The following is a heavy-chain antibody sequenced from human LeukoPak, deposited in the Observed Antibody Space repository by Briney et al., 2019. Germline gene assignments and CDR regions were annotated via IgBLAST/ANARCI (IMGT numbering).Heavy chain of an antibody. D-gene: IGHD3-22*01. CDR3: ARVGIVLVTGSNWVDP. Sequence: SETLSLTCTVSGGSISSSSYYWGWIRQPPGKGLEWIGTIYHSGSTYSNSSLKGRVTISVDTSKNQFSLKFNSVTAADTAVYYCARVGIVLVTGSNWVDPWGQGTLVTVSS. CDR1: GGSISSSSYY. V-gene: IGHV4-39*07. CDR2: IYHSGST. J-gene: IGHJ5*02.